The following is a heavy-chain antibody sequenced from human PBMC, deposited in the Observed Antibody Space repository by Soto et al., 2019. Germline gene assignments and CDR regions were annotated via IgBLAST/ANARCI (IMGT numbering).Heavy chain of an antibody. CDR3: AAGYSGYVFYFDY. V-gene: IGHV4-59*01. Sequence: PSETLSLTCTVSGRPITGDYWGWIRQPPGKALEYIGHIYYTGSTRYNPSLTSRVTISLDTSREQFSLKLTSVTAADTAVYYCAAGYSGYVFYFDYWGQGTLVTVSS. CDR2: IYYTGST. D-gene: IGHD5-12*01. CDR1: GRPITGDY. J-gene: IGHJ4*02.